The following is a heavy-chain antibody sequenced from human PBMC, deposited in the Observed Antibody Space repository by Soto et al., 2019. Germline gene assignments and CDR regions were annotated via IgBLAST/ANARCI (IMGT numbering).Heavy chain of an antibody. CDR2: IYYSGST. Sequence: SETLSLTCTVSGGSISSYYWSWIRQPPGKGLEWIGYIYYSGSTNYNPSLKSRVTISVDTSKNQFSLKLSSVTAADTAVFYCARRPVYYNAFDIWGQGTMVTVSS. CDR3: ARRPVYYNAFDI. CDR1: GGSISSYY. V-gene: IGHV4-59*08. J-gene: IGHJ3*02. D-gene: IGHD3-10*01.